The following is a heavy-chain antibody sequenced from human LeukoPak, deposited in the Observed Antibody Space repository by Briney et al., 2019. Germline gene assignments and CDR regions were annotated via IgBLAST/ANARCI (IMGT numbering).Heavy chain of an antibody. Sequence: GGSLRLSCAASGFTFSTYWMSWVRQAPGKGLEWVANINQDGSEKYYVDSVKGRFTISRDNAKNSLYLQMNSLRAEDTAVYYCARDVATISNWFDPWGQGTLVTVSS. V-gene: IGHV3-7*01. J-gene: IGHJ5*02. CDR3: ARDVATISNWFDP. CDR2: INQDGSEK. CDR1: GFTFSTYW. D-gene: IGHD5-24*01.